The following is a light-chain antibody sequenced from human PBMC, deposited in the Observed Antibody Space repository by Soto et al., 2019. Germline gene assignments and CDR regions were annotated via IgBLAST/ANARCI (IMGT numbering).Light chain of an antibody. CDR3: ALFMGNGISV. J-gene: IGLJ1*01. V-gene: IGLV8-61*01. CDR2: SIT. CDR1: SGSVSTANN. Sequence: QTVVTQESSLSVSPGGTVTLTCGLISGSVSTANNPNWYQQTPGQAPRTLIYSITTRSSGVPDRFSGSILGNKAALTITGAQADDESDYYCALFMGNGISVFGTGTKLTV.